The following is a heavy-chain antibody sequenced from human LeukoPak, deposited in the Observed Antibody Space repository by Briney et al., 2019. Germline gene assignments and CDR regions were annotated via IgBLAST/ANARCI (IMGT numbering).Heavy chain of an antibody. V-gene: IGHV1-69*13. Sequence: SVKVSCKASGGTFSSYAISWVRQAPGQGLEWMGGIIPIFGTANYAQKFQGRVTITADESTSTAYMELSSLRSEDTAVYYCAREDCSSTSCYEGMNYYYYYGMDVWGKGTTVTVSS. CDR3: AREDCSSTSCYEGMNYYYYYGMDV. CDR1: GGTFSSYA. CDR2: IIPIFGTA. J-gene: IGHJ6*04. D-gene: IGHD2-2*01.